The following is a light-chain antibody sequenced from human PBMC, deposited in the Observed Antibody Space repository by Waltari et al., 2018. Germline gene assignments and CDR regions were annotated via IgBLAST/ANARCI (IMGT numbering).Light chain of an antibody. J-gene: IGKJ4*01. V-gene: IGKV3-11*01. Sequence: EIVLTQSPATLSLSPGERATLSSRASPSVYRYLAWYQQKPGLPPRHLIYDASSKATGSPARFVGSGSGTDFALTINRLEPEDFAVYYCQERSNWPGGSFGGGTKVEIK. CDR3: QERSNWPGGS. CDR1: PSVYRY. CDR2: DAS.